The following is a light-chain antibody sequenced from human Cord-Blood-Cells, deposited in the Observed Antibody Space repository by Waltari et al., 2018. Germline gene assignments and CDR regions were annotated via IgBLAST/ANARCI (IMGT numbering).Light chain of an antibody. V-gene: IGKV1-39*01. J-gene: IGKJ4*01. CDR1: QSISSY. CDR3: QQSYSTPLT. Sequence: DIQMTQSPSSLSASVVDRVTITCRASQSISSYLNWYQQKPGKAPKLLIYAASSLQRGVPSRFSGSGSGTDFTLTISSLQPEDFATYYCQQSYSTPLTFGGGTKVEIK. CDR2: AAS.